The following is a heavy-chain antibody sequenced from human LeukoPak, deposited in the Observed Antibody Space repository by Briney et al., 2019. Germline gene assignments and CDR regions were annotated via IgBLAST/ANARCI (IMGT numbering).Heavy chain of an antibody. Sequence: GGSLRLSCVASGFSFTGVWMNWVRQAPGKGLEWVGRIKSKTDGGTIDYAAPVKGRFTISRDDSRNTLYLQMNSLKTEDTAVYYCTTDGYSSSWNAFDYWGQGTLVTVSS. CDR3: TTDGYSSSWNAFDY. CDR2: IKSKTDGGTI. V-gene: IGHV3-15*07. D-gene: IGHD6-13*01. CDR1: GFSFTGVW. J-gene: IGHJ4*02.